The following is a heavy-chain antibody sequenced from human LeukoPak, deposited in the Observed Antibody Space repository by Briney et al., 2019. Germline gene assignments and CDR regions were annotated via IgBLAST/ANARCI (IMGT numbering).Heavy chain of an antibody. CDR3: ARDRYSGYDLGDY. CDR1: GFTFSSYG. Sequence: PGRSLRLSCAVSGFTFSSYGMHWVRQAPAKGLEGVAVIWYDGSKKYYADSVKGRFTISRDNSKNTLYLQMNSLRAEDTAVYYCARDRYSGYDLGDYWGQGTLVTVSS. J-gene: IGHJ4*02. V-gene: IGHV3-33*01. D-gene: IGHD5-12*01. CDR2: IWYDGSKK.